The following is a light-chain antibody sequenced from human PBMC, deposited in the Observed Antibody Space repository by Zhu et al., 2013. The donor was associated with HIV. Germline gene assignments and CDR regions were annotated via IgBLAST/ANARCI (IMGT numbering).Light chain of an antibody. Sequence: GDRVNITCRASQSIGSWLAWYQQKPGKAPKLLIYRASSLESGVPSRFSGSGSGTEFTLTISSLQPDDFATYYCQQYKNYPPWTFGQGTKVEAK. CDR2: RAS. V-gene: IGKV1-5*03. CDR1: QSIGSW. CDR3: QQYKNYPPWT. J-gene: IGKJ1*01.